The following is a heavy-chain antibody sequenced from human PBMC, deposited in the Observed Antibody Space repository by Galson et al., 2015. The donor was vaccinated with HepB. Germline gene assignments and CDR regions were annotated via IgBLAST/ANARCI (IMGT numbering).Heavy chain of an antibody. D-gene: IGHD6-19*01. CDR1: GYTLTELS. CDR2: FDPEDGET. V-gene: IGHV1-24*01. J-gene: IGHJ5*02. Sequence: SVKVSCKVSGYTLTELSMHWVRQAPGKGLEWMGGFDPEDGETIYAQKFQGRVTMTEDTSTDTAYMELSSLRSEDTAVYYCATASYSSGWYRNWFDPWGQGTLVTVSS. CDR3: ATASYSSGWYRNWFDP.